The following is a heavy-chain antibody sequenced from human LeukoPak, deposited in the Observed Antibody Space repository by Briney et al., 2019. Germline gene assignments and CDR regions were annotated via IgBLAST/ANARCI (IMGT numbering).Heavy chain of an antibody. D-gene: IGHD4-17*01. Sequence: PGGSLRLSCAASGFTFSSDSMNWVRQAPGKGLEWVSSISSSSNYIYYADSVKGRFTISRDYARTSLYLQMNSLRAEDTAVYFCARARYGDYPYDYWGQGTLVTVSS. CDR2: ISSSSNYI. V-gene: IGHV3-21*01. J-gene: IGHJ4*02. CDR3: ARARYGDYPYDY. CDR1: GFTFSSDS.